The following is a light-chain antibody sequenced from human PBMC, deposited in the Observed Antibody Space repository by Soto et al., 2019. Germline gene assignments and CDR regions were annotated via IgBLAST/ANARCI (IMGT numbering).Light chain of an antibody. CDR3: QQYDTSSWT. CDR1: QSVRSSY. CDR2: GAS. Sequence: EIVLTQSPGTLSLSPGEIATLSCRASQSVRSSYLAWYQQKPGQAPRLLIYGASNRATGIPDRFSGSGSGTDFTLTISRLEPEDSAVYYCQQYDTSSWTFGQGTKVEIK. V-gene: IGKV3-20*01. J-gene: IGKJ1*01.